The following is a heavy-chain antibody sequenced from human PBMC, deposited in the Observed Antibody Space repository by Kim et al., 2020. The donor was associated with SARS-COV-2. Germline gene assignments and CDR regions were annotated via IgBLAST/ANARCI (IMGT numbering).Heavy chain of an antibody. Sequence: RVTISVDTSKNQFSLKLSSVTAADTAVYYCARHSGPIVGATTRSYGMDVWGQGTTVTVSS. CDR3: ARHSGPIVGATTRSYGMDV. D-gene: IGHD1-26*01. V-gene: IGHV4-39*01. J-gene: IGHJ6*02.